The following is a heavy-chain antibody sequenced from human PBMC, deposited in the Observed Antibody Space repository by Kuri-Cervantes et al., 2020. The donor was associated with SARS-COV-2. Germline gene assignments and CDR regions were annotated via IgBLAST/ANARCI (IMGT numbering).Heavy chain of an antibody. CDR2: IKSKTDGGTT. CDR1: GFTFSNAW. Sequence: GESLKISCAASGFTFSNAWMSWVRQAPGKGLEWVGRIKSKTDGGTTDYAAPVKGRFTISRDDSKNTLYLQMNSLKTEDTAVYYCAKALGNYYYYGMDVWGQGATVTVSS. J-gene: IGHJ6*02. V-gene: IGHV3-15*01. CDR3: AKALGNYYYYGMDV. D-gene: IGHD7-27*01.